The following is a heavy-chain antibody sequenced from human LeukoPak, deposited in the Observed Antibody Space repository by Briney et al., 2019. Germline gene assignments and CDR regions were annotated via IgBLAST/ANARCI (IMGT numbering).Heavy chain of an antibody. Sequence: GRSLRLSCAASGFTFSSYAMHWVRQAPGKGLEWVAVISYDGSNKYYADSVKGRFTISRDNSKNTLYLQMNSLRAEDTAVYYCARVARAKGPGLAYWGQGTLVTVSS. CDR1: GFTFSSYA. V-gene: IGHV3-30-3*01. CDR3: ARVARAKGPGLAY. J-gene: IGHJ4*02. CDR2: ISYDGSNK.